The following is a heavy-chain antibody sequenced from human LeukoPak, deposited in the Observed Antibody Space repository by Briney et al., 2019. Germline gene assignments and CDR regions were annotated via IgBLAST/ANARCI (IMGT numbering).Heavy chain of an antibody. CDR2: IYYSGST. CDR1: GGSISSYY. Sequence: SETLSLTCTVSGGSISSYYWSWIRQPPGKGLEWIGYIYYSGSTNYNPSLTSRVTISVDTSKNQFSLKLSSVTAADTAVYYCARAPHLGVYYDSSGYYVGSRPPWVGNYYMDVWGKGTTVTISS. V-gene: IGHV4-59*12. CDR3: ARAPHLGVYYDSSGYYVGSRPPWVGNYYMDV. J-gene: IGHJ6*03. D-gene: IGHD3-22*01.